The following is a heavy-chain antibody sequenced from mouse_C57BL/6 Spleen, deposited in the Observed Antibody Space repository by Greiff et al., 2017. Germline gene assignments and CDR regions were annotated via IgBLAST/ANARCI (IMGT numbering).Heavy chain of an antibody. V-gene: IGHV1-69*01. D-gene: IGHD2-12*01. Sequence: QVQLQQPGAELVMPGASVKLSCKASGYTFTSYWMHWVKQRPGQGLEWIGEIDPSDSYTNYNQKFKGKSTLTVDKSSSTAYMQLSSLTSEDSAVYYCARSYCYYRCAYWGQGTLVTVSA. CDR3: ARSYCYYRCAY. J-gene: IGHJ3*01. CDR2: IDPSDSYT. CDR1: GYTFTSYW.